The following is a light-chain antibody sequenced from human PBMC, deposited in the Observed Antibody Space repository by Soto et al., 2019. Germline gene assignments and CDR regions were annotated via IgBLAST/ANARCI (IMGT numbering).Light chain of an antibody. J-gene: IGKJ1*01. CDR3: QRYNNWPRT. CDR2: GAS. CDR1: QSVSSN. Sequence: EIVMTQSPATLSVSPGERATLSCRASQSVSSNLAWYQQKPGQAPRLLIYGASTRATGIPARFSGSGSGTEFTLTISSLPSEDFAVYYCQRYNNWPRTFGQGTKV. V-gene: IGKV3-15*01.